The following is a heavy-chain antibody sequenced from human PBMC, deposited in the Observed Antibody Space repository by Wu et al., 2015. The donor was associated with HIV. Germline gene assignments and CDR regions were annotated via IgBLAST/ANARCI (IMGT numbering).Heavy chain of an antibody. Sequence: QVQLVQSGAEVKKPGASVKVSCKASGYTFTSYDINWVRQATGQGLEWMGWMNPNSGNTGYAQKFQGRVTITRNTSISTAYMELSSLRSEDTAVYYCARGGYYDFWSGYSDYYYYYMDVWGKGTTVTVSS. J-gene: IGHJ6*03. CDR2: MNPNSGNT. CDR3: ARGGYYDFWSGYSDYYYYYMDV. D-gene: IGHD3-3*01. CDR1: GYTFTSYD. V-gene: IGHV1-8*03.